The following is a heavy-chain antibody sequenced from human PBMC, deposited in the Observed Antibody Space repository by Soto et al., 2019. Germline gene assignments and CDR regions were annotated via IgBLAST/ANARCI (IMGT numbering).Heavy chain of an antibody. CDR2: INSDGSST. D-gene: IGHD3-3*01. CDR3: ARDGDFWSGYSYYFDY. CDR1: GFTFSSYW. J-gene: IGHJ4*02. V-gene: IGHV3-74*01. Sequence: GGSLRLSCAASGFTFSSYWMHWVRQAPGKGLVWVSRINSDGSSTSYADSVKGRFTISRDNAKNTLYLQMNSLRAEDTAVYYCARDGDFWSGYSYYFDYRGQGTLVTVSS.